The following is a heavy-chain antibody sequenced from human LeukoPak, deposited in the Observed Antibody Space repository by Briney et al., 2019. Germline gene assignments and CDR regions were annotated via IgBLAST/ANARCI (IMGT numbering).Heavy chain of an antibody. V-gene: IGHV3-9*01. CDR3: IKDMGFDLLKDAFHV. CDR1: GFSLDDYA. D-gene: IGHD3-9*01. CDR2: ISWDSGSQ. J-gene: IGHJ3*01. Sequence: GGSLRLSCVGSGFSLDDYAMHWVRQVPGKGLEWVSSISWDSGSQAYADSVRGRFAISRDNAKNSLYLQMNSLRPEDTAFYYCIKDMGFDLLKDAFHVWGQGTLVTVSS.